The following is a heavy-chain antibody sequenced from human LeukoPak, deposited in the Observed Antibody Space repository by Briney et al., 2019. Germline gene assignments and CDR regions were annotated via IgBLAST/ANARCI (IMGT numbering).Heavy chain of an antibody. CDR1: GFTFSSYG. V-gene: IGHV3-30*02. CDR3: AKDQPDVGATAWFFDY. Sequence: GGSLRLSCAASGFTFSSYGIHWVRQAPGKGLEWVAFIRNDGTTKYYTDSVKGRFTISRDNSKNTLYLQMNSLRAEDTAVYYCAKDQPDVGATAWFFDYWGQGTLVTVSS. D-gene: IGHD1-26*01. J-gene: IGHJ4*02. CDR2: IRNDGTTK.